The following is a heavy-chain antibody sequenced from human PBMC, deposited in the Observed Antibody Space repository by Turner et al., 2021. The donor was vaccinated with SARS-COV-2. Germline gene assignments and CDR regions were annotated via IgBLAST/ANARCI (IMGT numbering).Heavy chain of an antibody. D-gene: IGHD3-3*01. V-gene: IGHV4-59*08. J-gene: IGHJ5*02. CDR3: ARLNYDFWSGYYTGWFDP. Sequence: QVQLQESGPGLVKPSETLSLTCTVSGDSISSYYWSWIRQPPGKGLEWIGYIYYSGSTNYNPSLKSRVTISVDTSKNQFSLKLSSVTAADTAVYYCARLNYDFWSGYYTGWFDPWGQGTLVIVSS. CDR1: GDSISSYY. CDR2: IYYSGST.